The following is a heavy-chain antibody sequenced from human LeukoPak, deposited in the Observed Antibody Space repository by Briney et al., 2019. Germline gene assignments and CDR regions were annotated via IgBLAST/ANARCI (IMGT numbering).Heavy chain of an antibody. CDR3: AKSMTMDYYGMDV. Sequence: PSETLSLTCTVSGGSISGFYWSWIRQPPGKGLEWIACIHYSGITNYKPSLESRVTLAVDMAKNQFSLRLSSVTAAGTAIYFCAKSMTMDYYGMDVWGQGTTVTVSS. D-gene: IGHD4/OR15-4a*01. J-gene: IGHJ6*02. CDR2: IHYSGIT. V-gene: IGHV4-59*01. CDR1: GGSISGFY.